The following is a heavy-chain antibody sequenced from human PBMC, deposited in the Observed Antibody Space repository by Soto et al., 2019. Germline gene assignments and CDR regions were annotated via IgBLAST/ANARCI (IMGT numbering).Heavy chain of an antibody. CDR1: GGSISSSSYY. V-gene: IGHV4-39*01. J-gene: IGHJ4*02. D-gene: IGHD6-19*01. CDR2: IYYSGST. Sequence: QLQLQESGPGLVKPSETLSLTCTVSGGSISSSSYYWGWIRQPPGKGLEWIGSIYYSGSTYYNPSLKSRVTISVDPSKTQSSLTLSSVTAADTAVYYCARHGIGEQWLVPYYWGQGTLVTVSS. CDR3: ARHGIGEQWLVPYY.